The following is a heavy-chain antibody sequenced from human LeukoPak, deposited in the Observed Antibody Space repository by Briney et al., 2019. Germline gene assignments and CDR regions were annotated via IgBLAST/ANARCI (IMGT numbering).Heavy chain of an antibody. J-gene: IGHJ4*02. CDR2: INSDGSST. CDR1: GFTFSSYW. D-gene: IGHD3-10*01. Sequence: GGSLRLSCAASGFTFSSYWMHWVRQAPGKGLVWVSRINSDGSSTSYADSVKGRFTISRDNAKNTLYLQMNSLRAEDTAVYYCAKAGDYYGTGRFDYWGQGTLVTVSS. V-gene: IGHV3-74*01. CDR3: AKAGDYYGTGRFDY.